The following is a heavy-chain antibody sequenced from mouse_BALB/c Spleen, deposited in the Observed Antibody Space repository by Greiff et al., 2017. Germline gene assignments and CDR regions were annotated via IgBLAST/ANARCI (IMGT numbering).Heavy chain of an antibody. D-gene: IGHD2-10*02. V-gene: IGHV5-17*02. CDR1: GFTFSSFG. CDR3: ARSDPYGNSYFDY. J-gene: IGHJ2*01. CDR2: ISSGSSTI. Sequence: EVKLVESGGGLVQPGGSRKLSCAASGFTFSSFGMHWVRQAPEKGLEWVAYISSGSSTIYYADTVKGRFTISRDNPKNTLFLQMTSLRSEDTAMYYCARSDPYGNSYFDYWGQGTPLPVSS.